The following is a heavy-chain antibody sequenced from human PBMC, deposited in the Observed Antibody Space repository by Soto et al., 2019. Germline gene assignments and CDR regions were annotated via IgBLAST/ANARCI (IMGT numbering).Heavy chain of an antibody. CDR3: ARQASITGTTDY. V-gene: IGHV1-18*01. J-gene: IGHJ4*02. D-gene: IGHD1-7*01. CDR1: GYTFTSYG. CDR2: ISAYNGNT. Sequence: QVQLVQSGAEVKKPGASVKVSCKASGYTFTSYGISWVRQAPGHVLEWMGWISAYNGNTNYAQKLKGRVNMTTDTSTSTAYMELRSLRSGDTAVYYCARQASITGTTDYWGQGTLVTVSS.